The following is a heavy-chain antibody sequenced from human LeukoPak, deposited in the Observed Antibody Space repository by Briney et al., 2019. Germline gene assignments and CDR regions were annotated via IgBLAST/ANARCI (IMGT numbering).Heavy chain of an antibody. CDR3: ARVGGSSVYYYYMDV. CDR1: GGSISSYY. CDR2: IYYSGST. Sequence: SETLSLTCTVSGGSISSYYWSWIRQPPGKGLEWIGYIYYSGSTNYNPSLKSRVTISVDTSKNQFSLKLSSVTAADTAVYYCARVGGSSVYYYYMDVWGKGTTVTVSS. V-gene: IGHV4-59*08. J-gene: IGHJ6*03. D-gene: IGHD6-6*01.